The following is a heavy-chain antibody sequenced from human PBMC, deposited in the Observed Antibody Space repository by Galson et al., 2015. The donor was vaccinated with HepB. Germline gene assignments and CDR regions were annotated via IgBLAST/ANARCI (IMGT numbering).Heavy chain of an antibody. V-gene: IGHV3-11*06. Sequence: SLRLSCAASGFTFSDYYMSWIRQAPGKGLEWVSYISSSSSYTNYADSVKGRFTISRDNAKNSLYLQMNSLRAEDTAVYYCARRIAAAGTPGRFDPWGQGTLVTVSS. D-gene: IGHD6-13*01. J-gene: IGHJ5*02. CDR3: ARRIAAAGTPGRFDP. CDR1: GFTFSDYY. CDR2: ISSSSSYT.